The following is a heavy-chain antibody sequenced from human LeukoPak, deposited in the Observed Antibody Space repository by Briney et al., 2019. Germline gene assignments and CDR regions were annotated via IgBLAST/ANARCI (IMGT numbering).Heavy chain of an antibody. V-gene: IGHV3-9*01. CDR1: GFTFDDYA. J-gene: IGHJ4*02. CDR3: ARDKGAGFLED. Sequence: GGSLRLSCAASGFTFDDYAMHWVRQAPGKGLEWVSGISWNSGSIGYADSVKGRFTISRDNAKNSLYLQMNSLRAEDTAVYYCARDKGAGFLEDWGQGTLVTVSS. D-gene: IGHD3-3*01. CDR2: ISWNSGSI.